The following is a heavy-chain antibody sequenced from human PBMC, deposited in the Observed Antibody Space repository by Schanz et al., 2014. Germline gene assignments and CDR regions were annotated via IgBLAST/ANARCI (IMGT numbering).Heavy chain of an antibody. Sequence: EVQLVESGGGFVQPGGSLRLSCAASGLTFSNFAMTWVRQAPGKGLEWVSGISTGGGVTYYGDSVKGRFTISRDNSKNTLYLQMSSLRVEDAAVYYCAKARSGHIVFPLDVWGQGILVTVSP. CDR1: GLTFSNFA. CDR3: AKARSGHIVFPLDV. V-gene: IGHV3-23*04. J-gene: IGHJ4*02. D-gene: IGHD2-21*01. CDR2: ISTGGGVT.